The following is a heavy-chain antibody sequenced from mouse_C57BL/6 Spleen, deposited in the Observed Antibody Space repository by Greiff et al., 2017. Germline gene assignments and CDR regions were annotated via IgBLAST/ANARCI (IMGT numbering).Heavy chain of an antibody. D-gene: IGHD2-10*01. CDR2: IYPGNSDT. CDR3: TGPTDEAAGFAY. CDR1: GYTFTSYW. J-gene: IGHJ3*01. V-gene: IGHV1-5*01. Sequence: EVQLMESGTVLARPGASVKMSCTTSGYTFTSYWMHWVKQRPGQGLEWIGAIYPGNSDTSYNQKFRGKAKVTEVTSASTDYMERSRLTKEDAAVYDCTGPTDEAAGFAYWGKGTLVTVSA.